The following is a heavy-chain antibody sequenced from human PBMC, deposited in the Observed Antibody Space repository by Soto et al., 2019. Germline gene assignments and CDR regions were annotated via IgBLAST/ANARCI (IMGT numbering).Heavy chain of an antibody. CDR3: ARDRQPVQH. Sequence: QVHLQESGPGLVKPSETLSLTCTVSGGSISSYYWNWIRQPPGKGLEWIGYIYYSGSTNYNPSLKSRVTISVDTSKNQFSLKLSSVAAADTAVYYCARDRQPVQHWGQGTLVTVSS. V-gene: IGHV4-59*01. J-gene: IGHJ1*01. CDR2: IYYSGST. D-gene: IGHD5-18*01. CDR1: GGSISSYY.